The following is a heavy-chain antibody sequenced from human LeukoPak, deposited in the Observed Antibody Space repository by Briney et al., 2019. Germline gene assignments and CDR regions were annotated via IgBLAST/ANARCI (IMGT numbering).Heavy chain of an antibody. D-gene: IGHD6-19*01. J-gene: IGHJ5*02. V-gene: IGHV1-18*01. CDR1: GYTFTSYG. CDR2: ISAYNGNT. Sequence: ASVKVSCKASGYTFTSYGISWVRQAPGQGLEWMGWISAYNGNTNYAQKLQGRVTMTTDTSTSTAYMELRSLRSDDTAVYYCARGSFSSGWSNNWFDPWGQGTLVTVSS. CDR3: ARGSFSSGWSNNWFDP.